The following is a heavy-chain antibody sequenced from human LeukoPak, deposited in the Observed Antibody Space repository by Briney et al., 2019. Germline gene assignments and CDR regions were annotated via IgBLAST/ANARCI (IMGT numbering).Heavy chain of an antibody. CDR1: GFTFSSYW. CDR2: IKQDGSEK. J-gene: IGHJ4*02. CDR3: ARDCSSTSCCLDY. Sequence: PGGSLRLSCAASGFTFSSYWMSWVRQAPGKGLEWVANIKQDGSEKYYVDSVKGRFTISRDNAKNSLYLQMNSLRAEDTAVYYCARDCSSTSCCLDYWGQGTLVTVSS. D-gene: IGHD2-2*01. V-gene: IGHV3-7*01.